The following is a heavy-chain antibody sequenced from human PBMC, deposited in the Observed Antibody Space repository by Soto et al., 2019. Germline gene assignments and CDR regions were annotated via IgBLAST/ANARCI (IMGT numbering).Heavy chain of an antibody. CDR1: GFTFSSYG. CDR2: ISYDGSNK. CDR3: AKDQRAAMVFYYGMDV. Sequence: PGGSLRLSCAASGFTFSSYGMHWVRQAPGKGLEWVAVISYDGSNKYYADSVKGRLTISRDNSKNTLYLQMNSLRAEDTAVYYCAKDQRAAMVFYYGMDVWGQGTTVTVSS. D-gene: IGHD5-18*01. V-gene: IGHV3-30*18. J-gene: IGHJ6*02.